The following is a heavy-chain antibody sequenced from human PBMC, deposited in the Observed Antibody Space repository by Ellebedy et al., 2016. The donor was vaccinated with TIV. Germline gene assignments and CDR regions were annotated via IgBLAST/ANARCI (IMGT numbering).Heavy chain of an antibody. D-gene: IGHD3-9*01. CDR2: IWYDGSNK. Sequence: GGSLRLXXAASGFTFSSYDMHWVRQAPGKGLEWVAVIWYDGSNKYYADSVKGRFTISRDNSKNTLYLQMNSLRAEDTAVYYCARARLDWNWFDPWGQGTLVTVSS. CDR1: GFTFSSYD. J-gene: IGHJ5*02. V-gene: IGHV3-33*01. CDR3: ARARLDWNWFDP.